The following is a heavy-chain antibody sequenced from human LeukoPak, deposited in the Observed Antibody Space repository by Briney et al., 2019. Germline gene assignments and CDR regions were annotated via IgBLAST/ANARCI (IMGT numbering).Heavy chain of an antibody. V-gene: IGHV1-2*02. CDR3: ARDDYYYDSSGRTSNWFDP. J-gene: IGHJ5*02. CDR1: GYTFTGYY. Sequence: ASVKVSCKASGYTFTGYYMHWVRQAPGQGLEWMGWINPNSGGTNYAQKFQGRVTMTRDTSISTAYTELSRLRSDDTAVYYCARDDYYYDSSGRTSNWFDPWGQGTLVTVSS. D-gene: IGHD3-22*01. CDR2: INPNSGGT.